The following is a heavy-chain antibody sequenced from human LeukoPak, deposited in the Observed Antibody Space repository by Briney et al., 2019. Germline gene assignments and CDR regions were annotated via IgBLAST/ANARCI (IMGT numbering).Heavy chain of an antibody. CDR1: GGSFSSNI. D-gene: IGHD2-2*01. J-gene: IGHJ5*02. CDR3: ARGWGVPAPISWFDP. V-gene: IGHV1-69*05. CDR2: IVPIFGKT. Sequence: SVKVSCKASGGSFSSNIIGWVRQAPGQGLEWMGGIVPIFGKTKYAQKFQGRVTTTTDESSSTAYMELSSLRSDDTAIYYCARGWGVPAPISWFDPWGQGTLVTVSS.